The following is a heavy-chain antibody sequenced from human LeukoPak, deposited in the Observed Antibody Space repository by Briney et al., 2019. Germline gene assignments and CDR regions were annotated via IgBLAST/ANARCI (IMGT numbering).Heavy chain of an antibody. D-gene: IGHD5-12*01. CDR2: IYYSGST. CDR1: GSSISSSSYY. V-gene: IGHV4-39*07. Sequence: SETLSLTCTVSGSSISSSSYYWGWIRQPPGKGLEWIGSIYYSGSTYYNPSLKSRVTISVDTSKNQFSLKLSSVTAADTAVYYCARESGYDSYNWFDPWGQGTLVTVSS. J-gene: IGHJ5*02. CDR3: ARESGYDSYNWFDP.